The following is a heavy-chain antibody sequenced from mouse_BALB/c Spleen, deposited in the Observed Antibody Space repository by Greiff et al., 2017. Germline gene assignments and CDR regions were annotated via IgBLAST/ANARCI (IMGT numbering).Heavy chain of an antibody. CDR2: IYPSDSYT. D-gene: IGHD2-3*01. CDR1: GYTFTSYW. V-gene: IGHV1-69*02. J-gene: IGHJ1*01. CDR3: TRGGYDGYYEGYFDV. Sequence: QVQLQQPGAELVRPGASVKLSCKASGYTFTSYWLNWVKQRPGQGLEWIGNIYPSDSYTNYNQKFKDKATLTVDKSSSTAYMQLSSPTSEDSAVYYCTRGGYDGYYEGYFDVWGAGTTVTVSS.